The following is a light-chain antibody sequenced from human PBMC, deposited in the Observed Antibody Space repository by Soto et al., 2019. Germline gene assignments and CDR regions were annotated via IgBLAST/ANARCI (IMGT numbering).Light chain of an antibody. Sequence: QSVLTQPPSVSGAPGQRVTISCTGSSSNIGAGYDVHWYQQLPGTAPKLLIYGNSNRPSGVPDRFSGSKSGTSASLAITGLQAEDEADYCCQSCDSSLSGSVVFGGGTKLTVL. CDR3: QSCDSSLSGSVV. V-gene: IGLV1-40*01. J-gene: IGLJ2*01. CDR1: SSNIGAGYD. CDR2: GNS.